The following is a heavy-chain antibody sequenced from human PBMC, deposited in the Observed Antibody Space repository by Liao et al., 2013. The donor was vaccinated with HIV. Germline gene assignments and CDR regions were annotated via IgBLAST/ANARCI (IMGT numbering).Heavy chain of an antibody. D-gene: IGHD6-19*01. V-gene: IGHV4-59*01. CDR1: GASINSYY. J-gene: IGHJ6*03. CDR2: ISYSGST. Sequence: QVQLQESGPGLVKPSETLSLTCTVSGASINSYYWSWIRQPPGKGLEWIGYISYSGSTNYNPSLRSRVTISLDTSKNQFSLKLHSLSTADTAVYYCARAAASGWNYYYYMDIWAEGPRSPSP. CDR3: ARAAASGWNYYYYMDI.